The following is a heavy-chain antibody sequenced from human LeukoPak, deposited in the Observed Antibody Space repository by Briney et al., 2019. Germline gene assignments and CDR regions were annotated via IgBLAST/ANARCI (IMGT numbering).Heavy chain of an antibody. J-gene: IGHJ3*02. Sequence: PSETLSLTCTVSGGSISSYYWSWIRQAAGKGLEWIGRIYASGSTNYNPSLKSRVTISVDTSKNQFSLKLSSVTAADTAVYYCALTKYGDPFAFDIWGQGTMVTVSS. CDR1: GGSISSYY. V-gene: IGHV4-4*07. CDR2: IYASGST. CDR3: ALTKYGDPFAFDI. D-gene: IGHD4-17*01.